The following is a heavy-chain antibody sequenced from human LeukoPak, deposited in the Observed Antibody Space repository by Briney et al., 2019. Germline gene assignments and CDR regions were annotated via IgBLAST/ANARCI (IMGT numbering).Heavy chain of an antibody. CDR3: TTDRYYDNSELQFQH. CDR1: GFTLNNAW. J-gene: IGHJ1*01. CDR2: IKRETDGGTI. V-gene: IGHV3-15*01. Sequence: GGSLRLSCAASGFTLNNAWMSWVRQAAGKGLEWLGRIKRETDGGTIDYAAPVKGRFTILRDDSRNTLYLQMDSLKIEDTAVYYCTTDRYYDNSELQFQHWGQGTLVTVSS. D-gene: IGHD3-22*01.